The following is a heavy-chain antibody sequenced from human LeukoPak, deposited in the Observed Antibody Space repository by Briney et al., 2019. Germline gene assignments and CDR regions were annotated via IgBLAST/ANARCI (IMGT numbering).Heavy chain of an antibody. V-gene: IGHV3-74*01. CDR3: ARETPVTFDY. D-gene: IGHD5-18*01. CDR2: INSGGSST. Sequence: GGSLRLSCAASGFTFSSYWMHWVRQAPGKALMWVSRINSGGSSTSYAASVKGRFTFSRDNAKNTLYLQMNSLRAEDTAVYYCARETPVTFDYWGQGTLVTVSS. J-gene: IGHJ4*02. CDR1: GFTFSSYW.